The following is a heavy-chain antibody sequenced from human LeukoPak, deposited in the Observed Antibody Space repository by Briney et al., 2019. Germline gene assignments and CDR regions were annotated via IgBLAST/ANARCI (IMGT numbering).Heavy chain of an antibody. CDR2: VRYDGSNK. D-gene: IGHD5-24*01. CDR1: GFTFSSHG. J-gene: IGHJ4*02. Sequence: GTSLRLSCAASGFTFSSHGMHWVRQTPGKGLEWVAAVRYDGSNKYYADSVKGRLTISRDNSKNTLYLQMNSLGAEDTAVYYCARTGGRDGYGFDHWGQGTLVTVSP. CDR3: ARTGGRDGYGFDH. V-gene: IGHV3-33*01.